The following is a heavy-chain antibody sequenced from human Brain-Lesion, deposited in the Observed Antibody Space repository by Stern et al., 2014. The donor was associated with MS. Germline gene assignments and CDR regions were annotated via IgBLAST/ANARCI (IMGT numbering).Heavy chain of an antibody. CDR3: ARTGDDFGDYSLSY. CDR1: GGSINTNNYY. D-gene: IGHD4-17*01. Sequence: QVQLQESGPGLVKPSETLSLTCTVSGGSINTNNYYWGWIRQPPGKGLEWIGNIYSSGSTFYSPSLKSRVTMSVDTSKNPFSLKLSSVTAADTAVYYCARTGDDFGDYSLSYWGQGTLVTVSS. V-gene: IGHV4-39*01. J-gene: IGHJ4*02. CDR2: IYSSGST.